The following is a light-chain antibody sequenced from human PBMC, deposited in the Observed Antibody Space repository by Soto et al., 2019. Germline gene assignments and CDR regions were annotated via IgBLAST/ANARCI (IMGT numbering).Light chain of an antibody. V-gene: IGKV3-20*01. CDR3: QQYGTSPLT. CDR1: QSVNNDY. Sequence: ETVLTQSPGTLSLSPGERATLSCRATQSVNNDYLAWYQQRPGLAPRLLIFGASGRATGIPDRFSGSGSGTDFTLTISRLEPEDFAIYYCQQYGTSPLTFGGGTKMEIK. CDR2: GAS. J-gene: IGKJ4*01.